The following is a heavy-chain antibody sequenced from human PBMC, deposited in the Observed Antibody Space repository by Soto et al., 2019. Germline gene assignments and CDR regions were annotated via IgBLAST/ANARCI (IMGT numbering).Heavy chain of an antibody. CDR2: IAYSGST. V-gene: IGHV4-31*03. CDR3: ARAAANIDY. J-gene: IGHJ4*02. CDR1: GGSISSSGSY. D-gene: IGHD2-2*01. Sequence: QVQLQESGPGLVKPSQTLSLTCTVSGGSISSSGSYWSWIRQHPGKGLEWIGYIAYSGSTVYNPSLESRLTISVDTSKTQFSLNLSSVTAADTAVYYCARAAANIDYWGQGTMVTVSS.